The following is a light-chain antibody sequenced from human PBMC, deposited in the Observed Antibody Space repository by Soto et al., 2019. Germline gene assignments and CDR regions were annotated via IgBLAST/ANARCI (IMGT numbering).Light chain of an antibody. V-gene: IGKV3-15*01. CDR3: QQGHNWPLT. CDR2: SAS. CDR1: QSINSE. Sequence: EIVMTQSPATLSLSPGERAALSCRASQSINSELAWYQQKPGQPTMLLIYSASTRATGVPARFSGSESCSEFTLTISGLPSEDFAVYYCQQGHNWPLTFGQGTRLEI. J-gene: IGKJ2*01.